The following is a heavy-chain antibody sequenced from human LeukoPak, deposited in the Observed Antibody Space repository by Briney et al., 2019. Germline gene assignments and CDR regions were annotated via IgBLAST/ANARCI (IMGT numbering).Heavy chain of an antibody. Sequence: ASVKVSCKVSGYTLTELSMHWVRQAPGKGLEWMGGFDPEDGETIYAQKFQGRVTMTEDTSTDTAYMELSSLRSEDTAVYYCAALGAWSEESPRDYYYYYGMDVWGQGTTVTVSS. V-gene: IGHV1-24*01. CDR2: FDPEDGET. CDR1: GYTLTELS. J-gene: IGHJ6*02. D-gene: IGHD7-27*01. CDR3: AALGAWSEESPRDYYYYYGMDV.